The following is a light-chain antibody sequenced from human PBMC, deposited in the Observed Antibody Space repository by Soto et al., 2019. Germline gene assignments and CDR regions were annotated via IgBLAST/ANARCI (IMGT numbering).Light chain of an antibody. CDR2: GNS. J-gene: IGLJ3*02. V-gene: IGLV1-40*01. CDR1: SSNIGAGYD. Sequence: QSVLTPPPSVSGAPGQRVTISGTGSSSNIGAGYDVHWYQQLPGTAPKLLIYGNSNRPSGVPDRFSGSKSGTSASLAITGLQAEDEADYYCQSYDSSLSGWVFGGGTKLTVL. CDR3: QSYDSSLSGWV.